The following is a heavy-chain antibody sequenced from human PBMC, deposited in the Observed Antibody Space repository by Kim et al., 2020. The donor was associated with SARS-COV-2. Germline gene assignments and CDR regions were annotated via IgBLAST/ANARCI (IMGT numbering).Heavy chain of an antibody. V-gene: IGHV3-48*03. J-gene: IGHJ4*02. Sequence: ADTVKARMTISRDNAKNSLYLQMNSLGAEDAAVYYCARVQRKRSTRSLDYWGQGTLVTVSS. CDR3: ARVQRKRSTRSLDY. D-gene: IGHD3-10*01.